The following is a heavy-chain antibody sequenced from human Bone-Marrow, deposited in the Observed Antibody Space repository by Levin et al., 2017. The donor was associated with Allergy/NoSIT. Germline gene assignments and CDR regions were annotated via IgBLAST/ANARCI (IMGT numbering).Heavy chain of an antibody. V-gene: IGHV4-61*01. CDR2: IYYSGTT. CDR1: GDSVSSGNYY. CDR3: ARDRDYYGSGNDYTFDAIDI. D-gene: IGHD3-10*01. J-gene: IGHJ3*02. Sequence: SETLSLTCTVSGDSVSSGNYYWTWIRQPPGKGLEWIGYIYYSGTTTYNPSLKSRVTISVDTSKNQFSLKLTSVTAADTAVYFCARDRDYYGSGNDYTFDAIDIWGQGTKVAVSS.